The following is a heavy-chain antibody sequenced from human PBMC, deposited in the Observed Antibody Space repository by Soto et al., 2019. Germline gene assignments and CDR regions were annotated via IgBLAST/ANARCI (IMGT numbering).Heavy chain of an antibody. D-gene: IGHD3-3*01. CDR2: ISYDVSNK. CDR3: AKDQGARITIFGGAS. V-gene: IGHV3-30*18. Sequence: PGGTLRLSCAASGFTFSSYGMYWVRQAPGKGLEWVAVISYDVSNKYYADSVECRFSISRDDSKNTLYLQIISQRAEDTAEYHCAKDQGARITIFGGASRGKGTL. J-gene: IGHJ4*02. CDR1: GFTFSSYG.